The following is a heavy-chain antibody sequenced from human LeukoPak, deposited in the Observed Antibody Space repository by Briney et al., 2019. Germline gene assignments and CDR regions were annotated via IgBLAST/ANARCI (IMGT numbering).Heavy chain of an antibody. CDR1: GDSISSSSSY. Sequence: SETLSLTCTVSGDSISSSSSYWGWIRQPPGEGLEWIGSIYYSGSTYYNTSLKSRVTISVDTSKNQFSLRLNSVTAADTAVYYCARGLKYYDFWSGYSRSIYNWFDPWGQGTLVTVSS. V-gene: IGHV4-39*01. CDR2: IYYSGST. D-gene: IGHD3-3*01. J-gene: IGHJ5*02. CDR3: ARGLKYYDFWSGYSRSIYNWFDP.